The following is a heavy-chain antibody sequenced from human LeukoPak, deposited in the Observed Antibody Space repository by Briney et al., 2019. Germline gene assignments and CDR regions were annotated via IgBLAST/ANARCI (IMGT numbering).Heavy chain of an antibody. J-gene: IGHJ4*02. V-gene: IGHV1-69*04. CDR3: ATSWGIAAAGFDY. Sequence: ASVKVSCKASGGTFSSYAISWVRQAPGQGLEWMGRIVPILGIANYAQKSQGRVTITADKFTSTAYMELSSLRSEDTAVYYCATSWGIAAAGFDYWGQGTLVTVSS. CDR1: GGTFSSYA. D-gene: IGHD6-13*01. CDR2: IVPILGIA.